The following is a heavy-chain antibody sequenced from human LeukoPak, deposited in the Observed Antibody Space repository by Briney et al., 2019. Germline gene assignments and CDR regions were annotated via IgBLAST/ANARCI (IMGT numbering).Heavy chain of an antibody. D-gene: IGHD5-24*01. V-gene: IGHV3-11*01. CDR2: ISGSDDNI. CDR3: ARDWRYGAMDV. Sequence: PGGSLRLSCAASGFTLSDYYMSWIRQAPGKGLEWLAYISGSDDNIKYADCVKGRFTISRENDKNSLYLQMNSLTAEDTAVYDCARDWRYGAMDVWGQGTTVTVSS. CDR1: GFTLSDYY. J-gene: IGHJ6*02.